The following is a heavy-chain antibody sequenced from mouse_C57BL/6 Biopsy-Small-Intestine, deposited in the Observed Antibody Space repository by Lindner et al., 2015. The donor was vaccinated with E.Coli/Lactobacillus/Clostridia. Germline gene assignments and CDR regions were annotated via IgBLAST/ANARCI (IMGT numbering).Heavy chain of an antibody. V-gene: IGHV1-9*01. Sequence: VQLQESGAEQVKPGASVKLSCKATGYTFTAYWIEWIGQRPGHGLEWVGEASPGNGGANYNEKFKGKATSTADPSSNTAYVQLSRLTTEDSAIYYCARRGYYYNSGGFLDYWGQGTTLTVSS. CDR1: GYTFTAYW. J-gene: IGHJ2*01. CDR2: ASPGNGGA. CDR3: ARRGYYYNSGGFLDY. D-gene: IGHD1-1*01.